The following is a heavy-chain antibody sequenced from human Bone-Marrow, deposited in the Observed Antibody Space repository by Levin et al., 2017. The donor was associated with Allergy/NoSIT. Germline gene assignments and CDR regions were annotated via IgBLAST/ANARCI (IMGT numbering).Heavy chain of an antibody. CDR2: ISYDGSNK. Sequence: PGGSLRLSCAASGFTFSSYGMHWVRQAPGKGLEWVAVISYDGSNKYYADSVKGRFTISRDNSKNTLYLQMNSLRAEDTAVYYCAKGVGLLWFGELFYFDYWGQGTLVTVSS. D-gene: IGHD3-10*01. CDR1: GFTFSSYG. CDR3: AKGVGLLWFGELFYFDY. J-gene: IGHJ4*02. V-gene: IGHV3-30*18.